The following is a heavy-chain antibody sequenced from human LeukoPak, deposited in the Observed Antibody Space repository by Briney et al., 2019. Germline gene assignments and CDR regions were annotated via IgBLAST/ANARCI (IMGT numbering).Heavy chain of an antibody. V-gene: IGHV3-21*01. D-gene: IGHD3-3*01. CDR3: AREGDFWSGYYTGDEVYYGMDV. CDR2: ISSSSSYI. Sequence: GGSLRLSCAASGFTFSSYSMNWVRQAPGKRLEWVSSISSSSSYIYYADSVKGRFTISRDNAKNSLYLQMNSLRAEDTAVYYCAREGDFWSGYYTGDEVYYGMDVWGQGTTVTVSS. J-gene: IGHJ6*02. CDR1: GFTFSSYS.